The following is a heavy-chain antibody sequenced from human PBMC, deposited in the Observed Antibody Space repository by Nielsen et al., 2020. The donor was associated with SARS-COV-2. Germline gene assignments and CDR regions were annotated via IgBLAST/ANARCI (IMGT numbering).Heavy chain of an antibody. CDR1: GGTFSSYA. CDR3: ARDPGHCGGDCPPGGSYGMDV. Sequence: SVKVSCKASGGTFSSYAISWVRQAPGQGLEWMGGIIPIFGTANYAQKFQGRVTITADESTSTAYMELSSLRSEDTAVYYCARDPGHCGGDCPPGGSYGMDVWGQGTTVTVSS. CDR2: IIPIFGTA. V-gene: IGHV1-69*13. J-gene: IGHJ6*02. D-gene: IGHD2-21*02.